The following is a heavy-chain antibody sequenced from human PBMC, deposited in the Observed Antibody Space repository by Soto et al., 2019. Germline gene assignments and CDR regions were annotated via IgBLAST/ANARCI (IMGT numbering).Heavy chain of an antibody. Sequence: GGSLRLSCGASGFTFSNDWMSWVRQAPGKGLEWVGRIKSKTDGGTTDYAAPVKGRFTISRDDSKNTLYLQMNSLKTEDTAVYYCTTDPIAVAGTGSWFDPWGQGTLVTVSS. D-gene: IGHD6-19*01. V-gene: IGHV3-15*01. CDR3: TTDPIAVAGTGSWFDP. CDR2: IKSKTDGGTT. J-gene: IGHJ5*02. CDR1: GFTFSNDW.